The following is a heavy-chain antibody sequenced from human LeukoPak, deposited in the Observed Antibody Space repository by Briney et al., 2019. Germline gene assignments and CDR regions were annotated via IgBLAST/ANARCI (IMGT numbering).Heavy chain of an antibody. CDR1: GYTLTELS. J-gene: IGHJ4*02. Sequence: ASVKVSCKVSGYTLTELSMHWVRQAPGKGREGMGGFDPEDGETIYAQKFQGRVTMTEDTSTDTAYMEVSSLRSEDTGVYYCATEQTSGYGGYDRLFDYWGQGTLVTVSS. D-gene: IGHD5-12*01. CDR2: FDPEDGET. CDR3: ATEQTSGYGGYDRLFDY. V-gene: IGHV1-24*01.